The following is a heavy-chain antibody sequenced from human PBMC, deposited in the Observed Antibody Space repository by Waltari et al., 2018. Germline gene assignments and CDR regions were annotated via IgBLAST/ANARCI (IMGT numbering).Heavy chain of an antibody. Sequence: EVQLLESGGDLVLPGGSLRLCCVAHGFVFGSYAMSWVRQAPGKGLECVSGVSAKSDFTNYADSVKGRFTISRDNSKNTLYLQMNSLRVEDAALYYCARYISRGRELMSWGQGTLVTVSS. CDR1: GFVFGSYA. D-gene: IGHD1-7*01. CDR2: VSAKSDFT. V-gene: IGHV3-23*01. J-gene: IGHJ4*02. CDR3: ARYISRGRELMS.